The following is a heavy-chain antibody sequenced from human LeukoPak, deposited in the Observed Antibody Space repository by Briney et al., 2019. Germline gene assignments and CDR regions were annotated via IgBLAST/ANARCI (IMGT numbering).Heavy chain of an antibody. J-gene: IGHJ4*02. V-gene: IGHV4-30-2*01. CDR2: IYHSGST. D-gene: IGHD3-10*01. CDR1: GGSISSGGYY. Sequence: SQTLSLTCTVSGGSISSGGYYWSWIRQPPGEGLEWIGYIYHSGSTNYNPSLKSRLTISVDTSKNQFSLKLSSVTAADTAVYYCARQARGVHFDYWGQGTLVTVSS. CDR3: ARQARGVHFDY.